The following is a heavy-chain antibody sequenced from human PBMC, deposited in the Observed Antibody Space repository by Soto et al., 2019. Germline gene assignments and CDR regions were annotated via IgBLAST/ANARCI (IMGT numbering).Heavy chain of an antibody. CDR3: AKENTPDYGDYVDY. D-gene: IGHD4-17*01. CDR1: GFTFSSYA. Sequence: GGSLRLSCAASGFTFSSYAMSWVRQAPGKGLKWISSISGSGTSTYYADSVKGRFTISRDNSKNTMYLQMNSLRAEDTALYFCAKENTPDYGDYVDYWGQGTLVTVSS. J-gene: IGHJ4*02. V-gene: IGHV3-23*01. CDR2: ISGSGTST.